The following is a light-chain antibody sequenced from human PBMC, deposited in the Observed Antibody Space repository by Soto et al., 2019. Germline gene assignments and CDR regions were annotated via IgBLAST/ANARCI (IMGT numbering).Light chain of an antibody. CDR1: QSVSIIH. CDR2: GGS. J-gene: IGKJ1*01. V-gene: IGKV3-20*01. Sequence: IVFPESTCRLSFSPLERATLSCRASQSVSIIHLALYQQKPGQAPRLLIYGGSSRATGIPVRFSGSGSETDFTLTITRLETEDFAVYYCQQYSSSRTFGQGTKVDIK. CDR3: QQYSSSRT.